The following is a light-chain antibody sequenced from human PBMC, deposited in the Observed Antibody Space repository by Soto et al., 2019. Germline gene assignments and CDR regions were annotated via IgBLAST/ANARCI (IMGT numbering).Light chain of an antibody. CDR3: CSYAGSYSLYV. CDR2: DDS. CDR1: SSDVGGYNY. Sequence: QSALTQPRSVSGSPGQSVTISCTGTSSDVGGYNYVSWYQQLPGKAPKLMIYDDSKRPSGVPDRFSGSKSGNTASLTISGLQAEDEADYYCCSYAGSYSLYVFGTGTKVTVL. V-gene: IGLV2-11*01. J-gene: IGLJ1*01.